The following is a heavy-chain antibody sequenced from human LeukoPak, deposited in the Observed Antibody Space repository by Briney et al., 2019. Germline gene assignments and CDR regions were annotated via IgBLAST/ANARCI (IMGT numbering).Heavy chain of an antibody. Sequence: ASVKVSCKASGYRFTTYDINWLRQASGQGLEWVGWMSPDSGNTDYAQKLQGRVTMTTDTSTSTAYMELRSLRSDDTAVYYCARVPHYDTLTGYYTRFDPWGQGTLVTVSS. J-gene: IGHJ5*02. V-gene: IGHV1-18*01. CDR2: MSPDSGNT. D-gene: IGHD3-9*01. CDR1: GYRFTTYD. CDR3: ARVPHYDTLTGYYTRFDP.